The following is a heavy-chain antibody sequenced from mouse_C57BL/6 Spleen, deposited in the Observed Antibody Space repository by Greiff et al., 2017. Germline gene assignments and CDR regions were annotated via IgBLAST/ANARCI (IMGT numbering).Heavy chain of an antibody. Sequence: EVKLMESGPGLVKPSQSLSLTCSVTGYSITSGYYWNWIRQLPGNKLEWMGYISNDGSNNYNPSLKNRTSITRYTSKNQFFLKLNSVTTEDTATYYCARMDGSSYWYFDVWGTGTTVTVSS. D-gene: IGHD1-1*01. CDR3: ARMDGSSYWYFDV. V-gene: IGHV3-6*01. CDR1: GYSITSGYY. J-gene: IGHJ1*03. CDR2: ISNDGSN.